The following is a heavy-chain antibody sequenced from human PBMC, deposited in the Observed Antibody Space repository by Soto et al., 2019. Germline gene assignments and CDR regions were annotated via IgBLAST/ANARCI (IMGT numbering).Heavy chain of an antibody. CDR1: GYTLTELS. CDR3: ATSLGATFGGVIGEYYFDY. Sequence: ASVKVSCKVSGYTLTELSMHWVRQAPGKGLEWMGGFDPEDGETIYAQKFQGRVTMTEDTSTDTAYMELSSLRSEDTAVYYCATSLGATFGGVIGEYYFDYWGQGTLVTVSS. J-gene: IGHJ4*02. D-gene: IGHD3-16*02. CDR2: FDPEDGET. V-gene: IGHV1-24*01.